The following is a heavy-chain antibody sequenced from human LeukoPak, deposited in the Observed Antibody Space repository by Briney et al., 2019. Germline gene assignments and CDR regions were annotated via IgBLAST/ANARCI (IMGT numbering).Heavy chain of an antibody. Sequence: GGSLRLSCAASGFTFNRYNMNWVRQAPGKGLEWVANIKQDGSEKYYVDSVKGRFTISRDNAKNSLYLQMNSLRAEDTAVYYCARERGYNPYSSSTHYMDVWGKGTTVTVSS. D-gene: IGHD6-13*01. V-gene: IGHV3-7*01. CDR2: IKQDGSEK. J-gene: IGHJ6*03. CDR1: GFTFNRYN. CDR3: ARERGYNPYSSSTHYMDV.